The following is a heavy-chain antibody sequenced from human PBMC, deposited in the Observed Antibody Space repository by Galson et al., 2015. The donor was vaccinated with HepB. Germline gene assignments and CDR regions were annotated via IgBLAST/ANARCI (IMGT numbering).Heavy chain of an antibody. Sequence: SLRLSCAASGFIFSNFDMIWVRQAPGKGLEWVSAVSDGGDRTYYADSVKGRFTISRDNAKNTVYLQMHSLRAEDTAVYYCAKDLQRSSAWFSVEYWGQGALVTVSS. CDR3: AKDLQRSSAWFSVEY. J-gene: IGHJ4*02. D-gene: IGHD6-19*01. CDR2: VSDGGDRT. CDR1: GFIFSNFD. V-gene: IGHV3-23*01.